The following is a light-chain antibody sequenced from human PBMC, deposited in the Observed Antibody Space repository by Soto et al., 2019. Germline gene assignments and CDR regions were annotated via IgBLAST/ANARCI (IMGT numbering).Light chain of an antibody. J-gene: IGKJ1*01. Sequence: DIQLTQSPSFLSASVGDRVTITCRASQGISSYLAWYQQKPGKAPNLQIYATSTLQSGVPSSFSGSGSGTEFTLTISSLQPEDFATYYCQQLNSYPWTFGQGTKVEIK. CDR1: QGISSY. CDR2: ATS. CDR3: QQLNSYPWT. V-gene: IGKV1-9*01.